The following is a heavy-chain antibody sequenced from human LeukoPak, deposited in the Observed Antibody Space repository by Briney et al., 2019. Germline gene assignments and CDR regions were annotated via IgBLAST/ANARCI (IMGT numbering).Heavy chain of an antibody. CDR3: ARDCSPNYDILTGYCGFDY. J-gene: IGHJ4*02. CDR1: GFTFSSYA. CDR2: ISYDGSNK. V-gene: IGHV3-30*04. Sequence: GRSLRLSCAASGFTFSSYAMHWVRQAPGKGLEWVAVISYDGSNKYYADSVKGRFTISRDNSKNTLYLQMNSLRAEDTAVYYCARDCSPNYDILTGYCGFDYWGRGTLVTVSS. D-gene: IGHD3-9*01.